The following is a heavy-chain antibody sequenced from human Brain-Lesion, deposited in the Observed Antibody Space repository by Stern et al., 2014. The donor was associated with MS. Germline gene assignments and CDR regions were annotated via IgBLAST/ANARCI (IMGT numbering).Heavy chain of an antibody. Sequence: QVQLVESGAEVKKPGTSVKVSCKASGYTFTGYYMHWVRQAPGKGLERTGWINPKSGGTNYAQKFQVSVSMTRDTSINSAYMKLSRLRSDDTSVYDCATYYYDSTGYNDFWGQGTLVTVSS. J-gene: IGHJ4*02. CDR1: GYTFTGYY. D-gene: IGHD3-22*01. CDR3: ATYYYDSTGYNDF. CDR2: INPKSGGT. V-gene: IGHV1-2*04.